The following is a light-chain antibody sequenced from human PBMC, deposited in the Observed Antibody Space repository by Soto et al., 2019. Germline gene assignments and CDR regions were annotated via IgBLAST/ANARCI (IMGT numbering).Light chain of an antibody. J-gene: IGKJ4*01. CDR3: QQYGSSPVT. Sequence: TVLTQSPDTLSLSPGESATLSCRASQSLTSGDLAWYQQKFGQAPRLLIYGASTRAPGIPDRFSGSGSGPDFTLTISRLEPEDLAVYYCQQYGSSPVTFGGGTKVDIK. CDR2: GAS. CDR1: QSLTSGD. V-gene: IGKV3-20*01.